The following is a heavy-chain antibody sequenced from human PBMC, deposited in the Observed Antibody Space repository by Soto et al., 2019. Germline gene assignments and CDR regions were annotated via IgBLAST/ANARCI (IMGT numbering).Heavy chain of an antibody. CDR1: ADSMNRDY. CDR3: ARGHSSRWPPNSFHP. CDR2: KYMGSLT. Sequence: SETLSLPCTVSADSMNRDYWSWIRQPAGKGLEWTGRKYMGSLTSNPSLNYNPSLKSPVTMSLQMSMNQFSLRQNSVTAADTAVYYCARGHSSRWPPNSFHPPSPGTL. J-gene: IGHJ5*02. D-gene: IGHD6-19*01. V-gene: IGHV4-4*07.